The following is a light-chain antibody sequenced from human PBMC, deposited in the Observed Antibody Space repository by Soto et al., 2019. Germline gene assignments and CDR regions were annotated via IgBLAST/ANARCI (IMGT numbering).Light chain of an antibody. CDR1: GSNIGTNS. J-gene: IGLJ2*01. CDR2: NFS. CDR3: AAWDDILNGVV. V-gene: IGLV1-44*01. Sequence: QSVLTQPPSASGTPGQRVTLSCSGGGSNIGTNSVNWYQHLPGTAPKLLIYNFSQRPSGVPDRFSGSKSGTSASLAISGLQSEDEADYYCAAWDDILNGVVFGGGTQVTVL.